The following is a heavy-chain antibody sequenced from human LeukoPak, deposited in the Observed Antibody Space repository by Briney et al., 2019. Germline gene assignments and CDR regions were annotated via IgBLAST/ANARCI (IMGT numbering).Heavy chain of an antibody. CDR3: ARGPPPYTEGDLFYYYGLDV. Sequence: ASVKVSCKASGGSFSNYAISWVRQAPGQGLEWMGGIVPILSTTNYARKFQGRVTMTAGESTSTAYMELSSLRSDDTAVYYCARGPPPYTEGDLFYYYGLDVWGQGTTVTVSS. CDR1: GGSFSNYA. J-gene: IGHJ6*02. V-gene: IGHV1-69*13. CDR2: IVPILSTT. D-gene: IGHD3-16*01.